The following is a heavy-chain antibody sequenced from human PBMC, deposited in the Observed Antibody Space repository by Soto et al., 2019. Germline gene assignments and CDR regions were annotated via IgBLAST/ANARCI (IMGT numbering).Heavy chain of an antibody. D-gene: IGHD3-3*01. V-gene: IGHV4-59*01. CDR1: GSSISSYY. CDR3: ARAGRGVVITGYYGMDV. CDR2: IYYSGST. Sequence: SETLSLTCTVSGSSISSYYWSWIRQPPGKGLEWIGYIYYSGSTNYNPSLKSRVTISVDTSKNQFSLKLSSVTAADTAVYYCARAGRGVVITGYYGMDVWGQGTTVTVSS. J-gene: IGHJ6*02.